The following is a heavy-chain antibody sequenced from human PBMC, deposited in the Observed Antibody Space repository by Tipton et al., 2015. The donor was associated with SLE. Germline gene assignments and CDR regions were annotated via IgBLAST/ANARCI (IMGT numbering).Heavy chain of an antibody. D-gene: IGHD3-16*01. J-gene: IGHJ5*02. Sequence: LRLSCAASGFTISPYAMSWIRQPPGKGLEWIGYISYSGNTNYNPSLKSRVTISVDTSKNHFSLKLSSVTAADTAVDYCAREIALGEWEVFDAWVRVPGVAVS. CDR1: GFTISPYA. CDR2: ISYSGNT. V-gene: IGHV4-59*01. CDR3: AREIALGEWEVFDA.